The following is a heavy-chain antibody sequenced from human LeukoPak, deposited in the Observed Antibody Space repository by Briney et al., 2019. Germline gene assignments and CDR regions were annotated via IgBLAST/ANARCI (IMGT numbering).Heavy chain of an antibody. CDR1: GFTLRSYA. J-gene: IGHJ3*02. Sequence: PGGSLRLSCAASGFTLRSYAMSWVRQAPGKGPQWVSGIRASGGRTYYADAGKGRFTISRDASRNTLYLQMDSLRADDTAVYYCGKDPNGDYVGAFDMWGQGTTVTVSS. V-gene: IGHV3-23*01. CDR3: GKDPNGDYVGAFDM. CDR2: IRASGGRT. D-gene: IGHD4-17*01.